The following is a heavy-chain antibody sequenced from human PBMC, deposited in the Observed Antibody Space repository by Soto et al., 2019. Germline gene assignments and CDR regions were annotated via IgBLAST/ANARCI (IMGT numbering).Heavy chain of an antibody. CDR3: ARDPHRYWSSSSCPSGGALDF. CDR2: IHYTGST. CDR1: GGSISSYY. J-gene: IGHJ3*01. V-gene: IGHV4-59*01. Sequence: SETLSLTCTVSGGSISSYYWSWIRQPPGKGLEWIGYIHYTGSTNYNPSLKSRVTISVDTSKSQAFLKLRSVIAADTALYYCARDPHRYWSSSSCPSGGALDFWGQGTVVTVSS. D-gene: IGHD2-2*01.